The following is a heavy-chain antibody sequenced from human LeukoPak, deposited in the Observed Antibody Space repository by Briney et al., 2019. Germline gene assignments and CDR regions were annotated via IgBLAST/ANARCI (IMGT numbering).Heavy chain of an antibody. CDR1: GFTFSDYY. CDR3: ARAHRTVAGTNIYYYYGMDV. V-gene: IGHV3-11*01. Sequence: GGSLRLSCAASGFTFSDYYMSWIRQAPGKGLEWVSYISSSGSTIYYADSVKGRFTISRDNAKNSLYLQMNSLRAEDTAVYYCARAHRTVAGTNIYYYYGMDVWGQGTTVTVSS. CDR2: ISSSGSTI. J-gene: IGHJ6*02. D-gene: IGHD6-19*01.